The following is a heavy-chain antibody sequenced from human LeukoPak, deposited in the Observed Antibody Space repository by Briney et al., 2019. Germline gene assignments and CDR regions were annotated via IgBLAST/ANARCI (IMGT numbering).Heavy chain of an antibody. CDR3: ATESKNPPDIYYGGNWGNYYYYGMDV. CDR1: VYILTELS. Sequence: AAVNVSFKGSVYILTELSMHELRQAPGKGLDGMGGFDLEDGEQIYAQKFQCRVTMTEDTSTDTAYMKLSSLRSEDTAVYYCATESKNPPDIYYGGNWGNYYYYGMDVWGQGTTVTVSS. D-gene: IGHD4-23*01. V-gene: IGHV1-24*01. J-gene: IGHJ6*02. CDR2: FDLEDGEQ.